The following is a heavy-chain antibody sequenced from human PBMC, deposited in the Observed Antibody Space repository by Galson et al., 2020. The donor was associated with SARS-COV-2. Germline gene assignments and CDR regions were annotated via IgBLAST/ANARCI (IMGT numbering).Heavy chain of an antibody. Sequence: GESLKISCAASGFTFSSYAMHWVRQAPGKGLEWVAVISYDGSNKYYADSVKGRFTISRDNSKNTLYLQMNSLRAEDTAVYYCARPIGGSYYYGMAVWGQGTTVTVSS. CDR2: ISYDGSNK. V-gene: IGHV3-30*04. CDR1: GFTFSSYA. CDR3: ARPIGGSYYYGMAV. J-gene: IGHJ6*02. D-gene: IGHD3-16*01.